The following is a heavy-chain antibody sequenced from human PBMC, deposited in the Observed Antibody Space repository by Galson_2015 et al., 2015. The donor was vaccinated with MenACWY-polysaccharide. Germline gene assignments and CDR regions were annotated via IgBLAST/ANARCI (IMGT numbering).Heavy chain of an antibody. CDR3: ARVGYYDSSGYSLNAFDI. Sequence: SVKVSCKASGYTFISYDFNWVRQATGQGLVWMGWMNPNSGNTGYAQKFQGRVTMTRNTSISTAYMELSSLRSEDTAVYYCARVGYYDSSGYSLNAFDIWGQGTMVTVSS. D-gene: IGHD3-22*01. CDR1: GYTFISYD. V-gene: IGHV1-8*01. CDR2: MNPNSGNT. J-gene: IGHJ3*02.